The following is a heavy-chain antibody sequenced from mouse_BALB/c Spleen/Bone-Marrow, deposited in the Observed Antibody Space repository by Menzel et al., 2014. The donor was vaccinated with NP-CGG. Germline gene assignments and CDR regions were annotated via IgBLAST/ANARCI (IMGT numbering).Heavy chain of an antibody. CDR1: GYTFTSNW. CDR3: TRGSSYVGYAMDY. Sequence: QVQLQQPGAELVRPGASVKLSCKAPGYTFTSNWINWVKQRPGQGLEWIGNIYPSDSYTNYNQKFKDKATLTVDKSSSTAYMQLSSPTSEDSAVYYCTRGSSYVGYAMDYWGQGTSVTVSS. CDR2: IYPSDSYT. J-gene: IGHJ4*01. D-gene: IGHD1-1*01. V-gene: IGHV1-69*02.